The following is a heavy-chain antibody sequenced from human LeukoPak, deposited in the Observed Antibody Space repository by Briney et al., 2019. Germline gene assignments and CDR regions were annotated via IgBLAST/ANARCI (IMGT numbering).Heavy chain of an antibody. V-gene: IGHV3-66*01. CDR3: ARDVIYASEIYSYGDC. D-gene: IGHD3-16*01. Sequence: GGSLRLSCAASGFTVSTNYVSWVRQAPGKGLEWVSVIYRGGGTAYADSVTDRFTISRDNSRNTVYLQMNSLRAEDTAVYYCARDVIYASEIYSYGDCLGQGTLVTVSS. CDR2: IYRGGGT. CDR1: GFTVSTNY. J-gene: IGHJ4*02.